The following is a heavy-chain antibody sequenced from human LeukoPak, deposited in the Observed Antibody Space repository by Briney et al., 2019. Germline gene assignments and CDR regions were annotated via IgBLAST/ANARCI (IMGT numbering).Heavy chain of an antibody. Sequence: VASVTVSCKTSGGTFINSGISWVRQAPGQGPEWMGGIIPVFGTPNYAQKFQGRLTITADRSTTTAYMELSSLTSDDTAVYYCARERLARFPYFDYWGQGTLVAVSS. J-gene: IGHJ4*02. CDR3: ARERLARFPYFDY. CDR1: GGTFINSG. V-gene: IGHV1-69*06. CDR2: IIPVFGTP. D-gene: IGHD3-3*01.